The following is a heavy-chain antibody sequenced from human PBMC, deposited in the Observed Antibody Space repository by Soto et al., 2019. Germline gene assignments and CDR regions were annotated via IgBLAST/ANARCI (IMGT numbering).Heavy chain of an antibody. CDR2: IYHSGST. V-gene: IGHV4-30-2*01. CDR3: ARGDPDAFDI. J-gene: IGHJ3*02. CDR1: GGSISSGGYS. D-gene: IGHD2-21*02. Sequence: QLPLQESGSGLVKPSQTLSLTCAVSGGSISSGGYSWSWIRQPPGKGLEWIGYIYHSGSTYYNPSLKSRVTISVDRSKNQFSLKLSSVTAADTAVYYCARGDPDAFDIWGQGTMVTVSS.